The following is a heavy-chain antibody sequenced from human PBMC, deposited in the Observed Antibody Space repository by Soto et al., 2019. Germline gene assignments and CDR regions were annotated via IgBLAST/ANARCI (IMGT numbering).Heavy chain of an antibody. CDR3: TRDTFGARDY. J-gene: IGHJ4*02. V-gene: IGHV3-74*01. CDR2: IDPYETGI. CDR1: GFTFSGDW. D-gene: IGHD3-10*01. Sequence: EVQLVESGGGLVQPGGSLRLSCTDSGFTFSGDWMHWVRQAPGKGLVWVSRIDPYETGISYADSVKGRFTISRDNAKSTLYLQMNSLRVEVTAVYYCTRDTFGARDYWGQGTLVTVAS.